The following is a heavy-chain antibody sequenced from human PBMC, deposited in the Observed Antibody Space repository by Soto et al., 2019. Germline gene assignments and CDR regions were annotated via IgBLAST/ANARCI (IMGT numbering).Heavy chain of an antibody. Sequence: PSETLSLTCTVSGGSISNYYWSWIRQPPGKGLEWIGYVFSSGSTNYNPSLKSRVTISVDTSKNQFSLKLSSVTAADTAVYYCARGLAAEFYYYYYMDVWGKGTTVTVSS. J-gene: IGHJ6*03. CDR1: GGSISNYY. CDR3: ARGLAAEFYYYYYMDV. V-gene: IGHV4-59*01. CDR2: VFSSGST. D-gene: IGHD6-13*01.